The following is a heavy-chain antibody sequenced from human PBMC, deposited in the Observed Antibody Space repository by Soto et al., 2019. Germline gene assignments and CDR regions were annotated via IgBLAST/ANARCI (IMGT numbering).Heavy chain of an antibody. Sequence: GGSLRLSCVASGFSVSGNYMSWVRQAPGKGLEWVSVIFSGGSTYYADSVKGRFTISRHISANTIFLHMNSLRVEDSAVYFCAKASDGGWPYYFDSWGQGALVTVSS. CDR1: GFSVSGNY. V-gene: IGHV3-53*01. D-gene: IGHD2-15*01. J-gene: IGHJ4*02. CDR2: IFSGGST. CDR3: AKASDGGWPYYFDS.